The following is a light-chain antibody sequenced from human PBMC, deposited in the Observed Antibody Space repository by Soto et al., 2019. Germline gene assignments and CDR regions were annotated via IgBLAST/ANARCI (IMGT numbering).Light chain of an antibody. CDR3: CSYVGSYSYV. Sequence: QSVLTQPRSVSGSPGQSVTISCTGTSSDVGVYNYVSWFQQHPGKAPKLMIYDVNTRPSGVPDRFSDSKSGNTASLTISGLQAEDEGDYYCCSYVGSYSYVFGSGTKLTVL. CDR1: SSDVGVYNY. J-gene: IGLJ1*01. CDR2: DVN. V-gene: IGLV2-11*01.